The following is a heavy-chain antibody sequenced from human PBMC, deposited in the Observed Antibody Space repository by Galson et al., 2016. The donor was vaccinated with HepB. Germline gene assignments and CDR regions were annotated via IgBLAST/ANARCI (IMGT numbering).Heavy chain of an antibody. V-gene: IGHV4-59*01. D-gene: IGHD5-18*01. J-gene: IGHJ6*02. CDR3: ARARPEGYSSGYGMDV. CDR1: GGSLSSDY. Sequence: ETLSLTCTVSGGSLSSDYWSWIRQPPGKGLAWIGYIYYSGSTNYNPSLKSRVTMSVDTSKKQFSLRLTSVTAADTAVYYCARARPEGYSSGYGMDVWGQGTTVTVSS. CDR2: IYYSGST.